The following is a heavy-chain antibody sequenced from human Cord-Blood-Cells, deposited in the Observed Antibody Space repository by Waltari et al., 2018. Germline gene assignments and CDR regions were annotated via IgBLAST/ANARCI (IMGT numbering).Heavy chain of an antibody. CDR1: GGSFSGYY. V-gene: IGHV4-34*01. J-gene: IGHJ6*03. D-gene: IGHD3-10*01. CDR3: ARGTMVRGVSYYYYYYMDV. CDR2: INHSGST. Sequence: QVQLQQWGAGLLKPSETLSLTCAVYGGSFSGYYWSWIRQPPGKGVEWIGEINHSGSTNYNPSLKSRGTISGDTSKNQFSLKLSSVTAADTAVYYCARGTMVRGVSYYYYYYMDVWGKGTTVTVSS.